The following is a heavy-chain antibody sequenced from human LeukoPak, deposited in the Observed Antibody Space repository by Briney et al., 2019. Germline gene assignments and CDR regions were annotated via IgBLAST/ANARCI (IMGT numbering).Heavy chain of an antibody. CDR2: IYHSGST. D-gene: IGHD3-10*01. J-gene: IGHJ6*02. V-gene: IGHV4-30-2*01. Sequence: SETLSLTCAVSGGSISSGGYSWSWIRQPPGKGLEWIGYIYHSGSTYYNPSLKSRVTISVDRSKNQFSLKLSSVTPEDTAVYYCARGFYYTGMDVWGQGTTVTVSS. CDR1: GGSISSGGYS. CDR3: ARGFYYTGMDV.